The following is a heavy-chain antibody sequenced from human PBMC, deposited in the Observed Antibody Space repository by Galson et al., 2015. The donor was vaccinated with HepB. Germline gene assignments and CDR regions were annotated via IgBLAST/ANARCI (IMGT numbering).Heavy chain of an antibody. Sequence: SVKVSCKASGYIFSSYGVTWVRQAPGQGLEWMGWISAYTGNTSYAQNLQHRLTMTTDTSTSTAYMELRSLRSDDTAVYYCAKSPYYDILTGPGAAFHIWGQGTVVTVSS. D-gene: IGHD3-9*01. CDR1: GYIFSSYG. J-gene: IGHJ3*02. CDR3: AKSPYYDILTGPGAAFHI. V-gene: IGHV1-18*01. CDR2: ISAYTGNT.